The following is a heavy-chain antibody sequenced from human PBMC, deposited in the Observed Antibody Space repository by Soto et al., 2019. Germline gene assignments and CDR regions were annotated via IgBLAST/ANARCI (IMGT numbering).Heavy chain of an antibody. D-gene: IGHD2-21*01. Sequence: GGSLRLSCTASGFDFSGSEMNWFRQAPGRGLEWVAYITGSGGAMFHADSLKGRFSISRDNSKNSLFLEMNNLTADDAGVYYCAKVAPFILGSPFWGRGTLVTVSS. J-gene: IGHJ2*01. CDR3: AKVAPFILGSPF. CDR2: ITGSGGAM. CDR1: GFDFSGSE. V-gene: IGHV3-48*03.